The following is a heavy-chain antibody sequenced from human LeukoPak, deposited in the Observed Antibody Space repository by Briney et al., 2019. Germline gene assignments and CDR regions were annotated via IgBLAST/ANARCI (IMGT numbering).Heavy chain of an antibody. J-gene: IGHJ4*02. V-gene: IGHV3-66*02. CDR1: GFTVSSNH. D-gene: IGHD5-18*01. Sequence: GGSLRLSCAASGFTVSSNHMSWVRQAPGKGLEWVSIIYSGGSTHYADSVKGRFTISRDNSKNTLYLQMNSLRAEDTAVYFCVRVGYSYGYGDWNHFDYWGQGTLVTVSS. CDR2: IYSGGST. CDR3: VRVGYSYGYGDWNHFDY.